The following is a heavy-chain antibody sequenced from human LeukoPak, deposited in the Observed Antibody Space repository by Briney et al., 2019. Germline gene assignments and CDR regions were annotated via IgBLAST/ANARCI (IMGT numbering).Heavy chain of an antibody. J-gene: IGHJ5*02. CDR1: GGSISSYY. CDR3: ARSHRPKKYSSSWYP. Sequence: SETLSLTCTVSGGSISSYYWNWIRQPPGKGLEWIGYIYYSGSTNYNPSLKSRVTISVDTSKNQFSLKLSSVTAADTAVYYCARSHRPKKYSSSWYPWGQGTLVTVSS. D-gene: IGHD6-13*01. V-gene: IGHV4-59*01. CDR2: IYYSGST.